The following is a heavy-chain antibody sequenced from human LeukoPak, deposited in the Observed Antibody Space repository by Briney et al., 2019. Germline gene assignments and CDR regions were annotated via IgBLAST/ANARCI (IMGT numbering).Heavy chain of an antibody. CDR1: GGSFSGYY. D-gene: IGHD4/OR15-4a*01. CDR2: INHSGST. V-gene: IGHV4-34*01. CDR3: ARGAGPWWLRGDAFDI. Sequence: SETLSLTCAVYGGSFSGYYWSWIRQPPGKGLEWIGEINHSGSTNYNPSLKSRVTISVDTSKNQFSLKLSSVTAADTAVYYCARGAGPWWLRGDAFDIWGQGTMVTVSS. J-gene: IGHJ3*02.